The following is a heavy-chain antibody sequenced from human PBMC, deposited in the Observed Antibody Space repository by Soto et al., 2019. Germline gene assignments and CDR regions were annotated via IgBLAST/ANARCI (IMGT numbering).Heavy chain of an antibody. CDR1: GGSTSSDNY. D-gene: IGHD3-16*01. CDR2: IYYSGNT. J-gene: IGHJ4*02. Sequence: SETLSLTCTVSGGSTSSDNYWSWIRQPPGKGLEWIGHIYYSGNTDYNPSLKSRLAISIDTSKNQFSLRLSSVTAADTAVYFCAREGGESSDGLYYFDSWGQGSLVTVSS. V-gene: IGHV4-30-4*01. CDR3: AREGGESSDGLYYFDS.